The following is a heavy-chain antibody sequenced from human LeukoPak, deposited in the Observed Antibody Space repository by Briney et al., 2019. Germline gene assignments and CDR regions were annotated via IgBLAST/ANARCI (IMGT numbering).Heavy chain of an antibody. V-gene: IGHV3-30-3*01. CDR2: ISYDGSNK. Sequence: GRSLRLSCAASGFTFSSYAMHWVRQAPGKGLEWVAVISYDGSNKYYADSVKGRFTISRDNSKNTLYLQMNSLRAEDTAVYYCARSGFAAVAGGGPEYWYFDLWGRGTLVTVSS. J-gene: IGHJ2*01. D-gene: IGHD6-19*01. CDR3: ARSGFAAVAGGGPEYWYFDL. CDR1: GFTFSSYA.